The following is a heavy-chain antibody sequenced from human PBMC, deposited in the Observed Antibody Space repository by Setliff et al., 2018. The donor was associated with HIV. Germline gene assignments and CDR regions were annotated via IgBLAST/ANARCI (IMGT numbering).Heavy chain of an antibody. D-gene: IGHD1-1*01. CDR1: GYIFTSNW. CDR2: IDPTDSYI. J-gene: IGHJ3*02. Sequence: PGESLTISCKGSGYIFTSNWISWVRQMPGKGLEWMGRIDPTDSYINYSPSLQGHVTISADKSISTAYLQWNTLKASDTAIYYCARPCQGMEAPGDAFDIWGQGTMVTVTS. CDR3: ARPCQGMEAPGDAFDI. V-gene: IGHV5-10-1*01.